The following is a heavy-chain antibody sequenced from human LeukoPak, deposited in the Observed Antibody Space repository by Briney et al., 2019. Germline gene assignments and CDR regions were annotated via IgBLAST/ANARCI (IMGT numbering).Heavy chain of an antibody. D-gene: IGHD3-9*01. CDR1: GFSLSTSGVG. Sequence: GSGPTLVNPTQTLTLTCTFSGFSLSTSGVGVGWIRQPPGKALEWLALIYWDDDKRYSPSLKSRLTITKDTSKNQVVLTMTNMDPVDTATYYCAHLLYDILTGYQAYFDYWGQGTLVTVSS. J-gene: IGHJ4*02. CDR2: IYWDDDK. CDR3: AHLLYDILTGYQAYFDY. V-gene: IGHV2-5*02.